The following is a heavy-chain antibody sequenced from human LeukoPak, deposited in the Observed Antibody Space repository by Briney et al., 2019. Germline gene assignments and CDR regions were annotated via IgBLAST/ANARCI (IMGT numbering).Heavy chain of an antibody. Sequence: GASVKVSCKASGGTFSSYAISWVRQAPGQGLEWMGGIIPIFGTANYAQKFQGRVTITADESTSTAYMELSSLRSEDTAVYYCARGGATVPGFGGGTTSVYYYYYMDVWGKGTTVTISS. V-gene: IGHV1-69*13. CDR2: IIPIFGTA. D-gene: IGHD4-17*01. CDR3: ARGGATVPGFGGGTTSVYYYYYMDV. J-gene: IGHJ6*03. CDR1: GGTFSSYA.